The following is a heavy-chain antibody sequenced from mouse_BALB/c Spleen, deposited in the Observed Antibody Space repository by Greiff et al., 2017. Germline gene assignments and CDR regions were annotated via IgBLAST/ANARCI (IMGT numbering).Heavy chain of an antibody. Sequence: EVQLQQSGAELVKPGASVKLSCTASGFNIKDTYMHWVKQRPEQGLEWIGRIDPANGNTKYDPKFQGKATITADTSSNTAYLQLSSLTFEDTAVYYCARDYGSSLDYWGQGTTLTVSS. CDR3: ARDYGSSLDY. CDR1: GFNIKDTY. D-gene: IGHD1-1*01. J-gene: IGHJ2*01. V-gene: IGHV14-3*02. CDR2: IDPANGNT.